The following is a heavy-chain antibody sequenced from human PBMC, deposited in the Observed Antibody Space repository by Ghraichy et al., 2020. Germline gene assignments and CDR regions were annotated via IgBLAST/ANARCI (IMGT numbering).Heavy chain of an antibody. D-gene: IGHD2-15*01. CDR3: ARQTPYGYYYYYGMDV. CDR1: GGSISSSSYY. J-gene: IGHJ6*02. Sequence: SETLSLTCTVSGGSISSSSYYWGWIRQPPGKGLEWIGSIYYSGSTYYNPSLKSRVTISVDTSKNQFSLKLSSVTAADTAVYYCARQTPYGYYYYYGMDVWGQGTTVTVSS. V-gene: IGHV4-39*07. CDR2: IYYSGST.